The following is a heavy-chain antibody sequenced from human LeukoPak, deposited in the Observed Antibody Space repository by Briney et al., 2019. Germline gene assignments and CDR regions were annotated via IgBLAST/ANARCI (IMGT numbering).Heavy chain of an antibody. V-gene: IGHV3-21*01. Sequence: GGSLRLSCAASGFTFSSYSMNWVRQAPGKGLEWVSSISSSSSYIYYADSGKGRFTISRDNAKSSLYLKMNSLRAEDTAVYYCARVAHVLRYFAWEGAFDIWGQGTMVTVSS. D-gene: IGHD3-9*01. J-gene: IGHJ3*02. CDR2: ISSSSSYI. CDR3: ARVAHVLRYFAWEGAFDI. CDR1: GFTFSSYS.